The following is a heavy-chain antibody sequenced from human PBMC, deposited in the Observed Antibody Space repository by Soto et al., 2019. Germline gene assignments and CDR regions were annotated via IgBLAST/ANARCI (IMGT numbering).Heavy chain of an antibody. D-gene: IGHD6-19*01. Sequence: PSETLSLTCTVSGGSISSSSYYWGWIRQPPGKGLEWIGSIYYSGSTYYNPSLKSRVTISVDTSKNQFSLKLSSVTAADTAVYYCARDGGSGWNFDYWGQGTLVTVSS. CDR2: IYYSGST. J-gene: IGHJ4*02. CDR1: GGSISSSSYY. CDR3: ARDGGSGWNFDY. V-gene: IGHV4-39*02.